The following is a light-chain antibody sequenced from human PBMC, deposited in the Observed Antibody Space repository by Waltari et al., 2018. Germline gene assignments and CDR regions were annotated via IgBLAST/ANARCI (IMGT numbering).Light chain of an antibody. CDR3: TSYGGSSNLV. J-gene: IGLJ3*02. Sequence: QSALTQPPSASGSPGQSVTISCTGTNSDVGGYKYGSWYRQPPGKAPQLIIYEVNKRPSGVPDRFSGSKFGNTASLTVSGLQAEDEADYYCTSYGGSSNLVFGGGTKLTVL. CDR1: NSDVGGYKY. CDR2: EVN. V-gene: IGLV2-8*01.